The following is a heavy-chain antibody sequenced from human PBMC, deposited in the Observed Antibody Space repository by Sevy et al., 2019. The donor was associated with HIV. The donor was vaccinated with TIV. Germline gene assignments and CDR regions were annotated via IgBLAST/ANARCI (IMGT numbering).Heavy chain of an antibody. CDR2: IWFDGSNT. Sequence: GGSLRLSCAASGFTFSSYGMHWVRQAPGKGLEWVVLIWFDGSNTYYADSVKGRFTISRDIAKNTLHLQMNSLRGEDTAVYYCARDLEFYDNGDYGPAFMPDYWGQGTLVTVSS. D-gene: IGHD4-17*01. CDR1: GFTFSSYG. J-gene: IGHJ4*02. CDR3: ARDLEFYDNGDYGPAFMPDY. V-gene: IGHV3-33*01.